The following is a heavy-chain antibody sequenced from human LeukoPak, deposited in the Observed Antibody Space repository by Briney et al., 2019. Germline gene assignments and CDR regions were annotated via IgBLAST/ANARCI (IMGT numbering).Heavy chain of an antibody. Sequence: SVKVSCKASGGTFSSYAISWVRQAPGQGLEWMGGIIPIFGTANYAQKFQGRVTITTDESTSTAYMELSSLRSEDTAVYYCARDEGNYDILTGRYYYYMDVWGKGTTVTVSS. D-gene: IGHD3-9*01. CDR2: IIPIFGTA. J-gene: IGHJ6*03. CDR1: GGTFSSYA. V-gene: IGHV1-69*05. CDR3: ARDEGNYDILTGRYYYYMDV.